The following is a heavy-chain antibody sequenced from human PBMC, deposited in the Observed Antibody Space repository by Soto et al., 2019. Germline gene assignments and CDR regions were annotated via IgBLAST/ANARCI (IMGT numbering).Heavy chain of an antibody. J-gene: IGHJ6*02. CDR3: AKTLPNRYQGMDV. Sequence: TGGSLRLSCAASGFTFSSYALNWVRQAPGKGLEWVSLISGNGDTTYYAGSVKGRFTISRDNSKNTLYLQMNSLRAEDTAVYYCAKTLPNRYQGMDVWGQGTTVTVSS. V-gene: IGHV3-23*01. CDR1: GFTFSSYA. CDR2: ISGNGDTT.